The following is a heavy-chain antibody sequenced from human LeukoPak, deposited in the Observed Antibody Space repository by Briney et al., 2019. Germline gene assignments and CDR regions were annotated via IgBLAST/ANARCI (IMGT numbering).Heavy chain of an antibody. CDR2: ISGSGCST. CDR1: GFTFSSYC. D-gene: IGHD1-26*01. V-gene: IGHV3-23*01. CDR3: AKTKSELRGEEGFDY. Sequence: GGTLRLSCAASGFTFSSYCMNWVRQAPGKGLEWVSGISGSGCSTYYADSVKGRFTISRDNSKNTLYLEMNSMRAEDTAVYYCAKTKSELRGEEGFDYWGQGTLVTVSS. J-gene: IGHJ4*02.